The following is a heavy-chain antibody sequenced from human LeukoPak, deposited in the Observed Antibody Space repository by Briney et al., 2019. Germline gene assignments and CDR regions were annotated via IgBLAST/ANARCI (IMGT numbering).Heavy chain of an antibody. V-gene: IGHV1-8*01. D-gene: IGHD1-7*01. CDR2: MNPNSGNT. CDR1: GYTFTSYD. J-gene: IGHJ3*02. Sequence: GASVKVSCKASGYTFTSYDINWVRQATGQGLEWMGWMNPNSGNTGYAQKFQGRVTMTRNTSISTAYMELSSLRSEDTAVYYCASYGKTNYDAFDIWGQGTMVTVSS. CDR3: ASYGKTNYDAFDI.